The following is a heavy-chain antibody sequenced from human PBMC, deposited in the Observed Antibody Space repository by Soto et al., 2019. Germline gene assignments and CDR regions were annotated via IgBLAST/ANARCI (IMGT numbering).Heavy chain of an antibody. CDR1: GGSISSGDYY. CDR2: IYYSGST. D-gene: IGHD3-22*01. Sequence: PSETLSLTCTVSGGSISSGDYYWSWIRQPPGKGLEWIGYIYYSGSTYYNPSLKSRVTISVDTSKNQFSLKLSSVTAADTAVYYCASLNYYDSSGYEYFQHWGQGTLVTGSS. CDR3: ASLNYYDSSGYEYFQH. J-gene: IGHJ1*01. V-gene: IGHV4-30-4*01.